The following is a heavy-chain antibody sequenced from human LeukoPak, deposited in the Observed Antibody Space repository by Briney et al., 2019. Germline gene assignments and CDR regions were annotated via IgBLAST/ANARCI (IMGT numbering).Heavy chain of an antibody. CDR3: ARKLAMDV. V-gene: IGHV1-8*01. CDR1: EYTFTTYD. CDR2: MNPNSGNT. J-gene: IGHJ6*02. Sequence: GASVKVSCKASEYTFTTYDINWVRQATGQGLEWMGWMNPNSGNTGYAQKFRGRVTMTRNTSISTAYMELTSLRSEDTATYFCARKLAMDVWGQGTTVTVSS.